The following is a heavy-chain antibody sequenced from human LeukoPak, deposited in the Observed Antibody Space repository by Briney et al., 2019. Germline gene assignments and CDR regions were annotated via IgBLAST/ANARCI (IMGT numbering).Heavy chain of an antibody. V-gene: IGHV1-8*01. CDR1: GYTFTSYD. Sequence: GASVKVSCKASGYTFTSYDINWVRQATGQGLEWMGWMNPNSGHTGYAQKFQGRVTMTRNTSISTAYMELSSLRSEDAAVYYCARTKRITIFGVNRIDYWGQGTLVTVSS. J-gene: IGHJ4*02. D-gene: IGHD3-3*01. CDR3: ARTKRITIFGVNRIDY. CDR2: MNPNSGHT.